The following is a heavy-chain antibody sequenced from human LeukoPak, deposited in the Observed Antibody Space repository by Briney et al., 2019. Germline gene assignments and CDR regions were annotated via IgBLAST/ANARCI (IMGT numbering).Heavy chain of an antibody. V-gene: IGHV3-21*06. J-gene: IGHJ4*02. CDR3: AKDCNGGNCYIDY. CDR1: GFTYRRYS. CDR2: ISSGSDYL. Sequence: PGGSLRLSCVASGFTYRRYSMNWVRQAPGKGLEWVSTISSGSDYLYHADSVRGRFTISRDNARNSLYLQMNSLRAEDTAVYYCAKDCNGGNCYIDYWGQGTLVTVAS. D-gene: IGHD2-15*01.